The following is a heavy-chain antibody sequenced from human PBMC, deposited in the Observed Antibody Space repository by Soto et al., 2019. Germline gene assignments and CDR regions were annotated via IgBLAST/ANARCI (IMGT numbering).Heavy chain of an antibody. Sequence: QVQLVQSGAEVKMPGSSVKVSCKASGSTFRSYVTSWVRQAPGQGLEWLGGIIPMYGTTYYAQPFQGRVTISADESTSTAFMELSSLRSEETAVYYCARIGTLDWIDDYWGQGTLFTVSS. CDR2: IIPMYGTT. V-gene: IGHV1-69*12. CDR3: ARIGTLDWIDDY. J-gene: IGHJ4*02. CDR1: GSTFRSYV. D-gene: IGHD1-1*01.